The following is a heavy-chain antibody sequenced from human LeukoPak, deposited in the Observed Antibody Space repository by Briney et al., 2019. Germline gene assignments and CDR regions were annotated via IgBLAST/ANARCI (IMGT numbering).Heavy chain of an antibody. V-gene: IGHV3-53*01. CDR1: GFTVSSNY. CDR2: IYSANSP. Sequence: GGSLRLSCAASGFTVSSNYMSWVRQAPGRGLDWVSLIYSANSPYYADSVKGRFTISRDNSKNTLYLQMKSLRAEDTAVYYCAKDGFDYYDSSGYYYFDYWGQGTLVTVSS. D-gene: IGHD3-22*01. J-gene: IGHJ4*02. CDR3: AKDGFDYYDSSGYYYFDY.